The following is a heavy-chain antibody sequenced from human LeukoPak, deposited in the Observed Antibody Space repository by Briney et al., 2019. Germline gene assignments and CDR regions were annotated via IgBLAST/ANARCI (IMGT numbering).Heavy chain of an antibody. V-gene: IGHV4-39*01. D-gene: IGHD1-26*01. J-gene: IGHJ4*02. CDR1: GDSISSSGYY. CDR3: ARSRYGSYYPFDF. Sequence: PSETLSLTCSVSGDSISSSGYYWGWIRQPPGKGLEWIGSLSYSEDTYCNPSLKSRVTISVGTSKTQFSLNLTSVTASDTAVYYCARSRYGSYYPFDFWGQGTLVT. CDR2: LSYSEDT.